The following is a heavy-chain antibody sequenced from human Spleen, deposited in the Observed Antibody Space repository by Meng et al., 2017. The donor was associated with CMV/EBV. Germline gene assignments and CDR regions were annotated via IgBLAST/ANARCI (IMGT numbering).Heavy chain of an antibody. CDR2: IYPDDSDI. D-gene: IGHD3-16*01. V-gene: IGHV5-51*01. Sequence: NYGIGWVRQMPGKGLEWMGTIYPDDSDIIYSPSFQGQVTMSVDKSFNTAYLQWSSLKASDTAMYYCARREVYYGDHSVSGTAMWLDPWGQGTLVTVSS. J-gene: IGHJ5*01. CDR3: ARREVYYGDHSVSGTAMWLDP. CDR1: NYG.